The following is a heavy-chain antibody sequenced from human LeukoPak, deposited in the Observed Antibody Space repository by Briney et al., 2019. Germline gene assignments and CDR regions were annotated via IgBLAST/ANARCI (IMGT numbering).Heavy chain of an antibody. D-gene: IGHD1-1*01. J-gene: IGHJ4*02. V-gene: IGHV3-20*04. CDR3: ARADWNLYFDY. CDR2: INWNGGST. CDR1: GFTFDDYG. Sequence: GGSLRLSCAASGFTFDDYGMSWVRQAPGEGLEWVSGINWNGGSTVYADFVKGRFTISRDNAKNSLYLQMNSLRAEDTALYYCARADWNLYFDYWGQGTLVTVSS.